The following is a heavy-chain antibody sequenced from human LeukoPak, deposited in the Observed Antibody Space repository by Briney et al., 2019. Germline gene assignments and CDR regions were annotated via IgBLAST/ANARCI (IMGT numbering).Heavy chain of an antibody. D-gene: IGHD3-16*01. CDR2: ISASSSTI. CDR3: ARDLGGHYDYVWGSYRGGYFDY. V-gene: IGHV3-48*01. J-gene: IGHJ4*02. Sequence: GGSLRLSCAASGFTFSTYSMNWVRQAPGKGLERVSYISASSSTIYYADSMKGRFTISRDNAKNSLYLQMNSLRAEDTAVYYCARDLGGHYDYVWGSYRGGYFDYWGQGTLVTVSS. CDR1: GFTFSTYS.